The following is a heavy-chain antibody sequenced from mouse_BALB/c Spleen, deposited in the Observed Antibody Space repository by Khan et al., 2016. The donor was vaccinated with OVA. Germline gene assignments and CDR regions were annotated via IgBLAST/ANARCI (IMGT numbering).Heavy chain of an antibody. V-gene: IGHV1-63*01. Sequence: QVQLKESGAELVRPGTSVNISCKASGDAFTNYWLGWVKQRPGHGLEWIGDIYPGSGNTYYNEKLKSKVTLTADKSSSTAYLQLINLTSEDSAVYFCARWGMDSWGQGTSVIVSS. CDR1: GDAFTNYW. CDR3: ARWGMDS. J-gene: IGHJ4*01. CDR2: IYPGSGNT.